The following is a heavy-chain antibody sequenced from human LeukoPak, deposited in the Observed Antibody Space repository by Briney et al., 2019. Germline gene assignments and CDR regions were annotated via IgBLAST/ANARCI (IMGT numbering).Heavy chain of an antibody. CDR3: AELGITMIGGV. Sequence: GGSLRLSCAASGFTFSSYEMNWVRQAPGKGLEWVSYISSSGSTIYYADSVKGRFTISRDNAKNSLYLQMNSLRAEDTAVYYCAELGITMIGGVWGRGTAVTISS. CDR1: GFTFSSYE. V-gene: IGHV3-48*03. J-gene: IGHJ6*04. CDR2: ISSSGSTI. D-gene: IGHD3-10*02.